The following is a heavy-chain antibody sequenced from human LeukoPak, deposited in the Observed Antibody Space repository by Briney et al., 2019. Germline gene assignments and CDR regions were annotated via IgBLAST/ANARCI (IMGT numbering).Heavy chain of an antibody. CDR2: ISYDGSNK. J-gene: IGHJ4*02. Sequence: GRSLRLSCAASGFTFSSYGMHWVRQAPGKGLEWVAVISYDGSNKYYADSVKGRFTISRDNSKNTLYLQMNSLRAEDTAVYYCAREFRGWQDTTVVYYFAYWGQGTLVTVSS. V-gene: IGHV3-30*03. D-gene: IGHD3-10*01. CDR3: AREFRGWQDTTVVYYFAY. CDR1: GFTFSSYG.